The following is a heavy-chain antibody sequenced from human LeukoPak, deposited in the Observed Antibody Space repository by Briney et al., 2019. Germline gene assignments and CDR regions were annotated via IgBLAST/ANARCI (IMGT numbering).Heavy chain of an antibody. J-gene: IGHJ4*02. V-gene: IGHV2-70*11. D-gene: IGHD3-22*01. Sequence: SGPALFKSTQTLTLTCTFSGFSLSTSGMCVSWIRQPPGKALEWLARIDWDDDKYYSTSLKTRLTISKDTSKTQVVLKMTNMDPVDTATYYCARISYDSSGFYKYYFDYWGQGTLVTVSS. CDR3: ARISYDSSGFYKYYFDY. CDR1: GFSLSTSGMC. CDR2: IDWDDDK.